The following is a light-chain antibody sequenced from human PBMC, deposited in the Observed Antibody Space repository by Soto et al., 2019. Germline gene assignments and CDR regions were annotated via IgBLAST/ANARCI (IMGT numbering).Light chain of an antibody. V-gene: IGKV1-39*01. CDR2: AAS. Sequence: DIQMTQSPSSLSTSVGDRVTITGRASQSITNYLNWYQQKPGRVPKLLIYAASRLQSGVPSRFSGSGSGTDFTLTISSLQPEDFATYYCQQSYITPWTFGQGTKVEIK. CDR1: QSITNY. CDR3: QQSYITPWT. J-gene: IGKJ1*01.